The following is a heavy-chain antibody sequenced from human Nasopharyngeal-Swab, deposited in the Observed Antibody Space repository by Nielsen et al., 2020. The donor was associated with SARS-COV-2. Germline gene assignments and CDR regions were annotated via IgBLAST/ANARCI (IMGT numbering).Heavy chain of an antibody. J-gene: IGHJ6*02. CDR3: AREHIVVVVAATPIYYYYGMDV. V-gene: IGHV1-69*13. CDR1: GGTFSSYA. CDR2: IIPIFGTA. Sequence: SVKVSCKASGGTFSSYAISWVRQAPGQGLEWMGGIIPIFGTANYAQKFQGRVTITAGESTSIAYMELSSLRSEDTAVYYCAREHIVVVVAATPIYYYYGMDVWGQGTTVTVSS. D-gene: IGHD2-15*01.